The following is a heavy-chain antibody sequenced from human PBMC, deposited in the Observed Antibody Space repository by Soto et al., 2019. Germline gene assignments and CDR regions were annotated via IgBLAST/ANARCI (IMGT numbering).Heavy chain of an antibody. J-gene: IGHJ6*02. V-gene: IGHV5-10-1*01. Sequence: GESLKISCKGSGYSFTSYWISWVRQMPGKGLEWMGRIDPSDSYTNYSPSFQGHVTTSADKSISTAYLQWSSLKASDTAMYYCARLYCSSTSCNYGMDVWGQGTTVTVSS. D-gene: IGHD2-2*01. CDR3: ARLYCSSTSCNYGMDV. CDR2: IDPSDSYT. CDR1: GYSFTSYW.